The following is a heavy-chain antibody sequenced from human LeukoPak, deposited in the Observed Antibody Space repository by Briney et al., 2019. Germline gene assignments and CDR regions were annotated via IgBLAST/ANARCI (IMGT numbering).Heavy chain of an antibody. CDR1: GFTFSSYA. J-gene: IGHJ4*02. CDR2: ISNSGSNT. V-gene: IGHV3-23*01. D-gene: IGHD4-23*01. Sequence: GGSLRLSCVASGFTFSSYAMSWVRQTPGKGLEWVSVISNSGSNTYYADSVKGRFTISRDNSKNTLYLQMNSLRAEDTALYHCAKERSLNGGYSDGYFDHWGQGTLVTVSS. CDR3: AKERSLNGGYSDGYFDH.